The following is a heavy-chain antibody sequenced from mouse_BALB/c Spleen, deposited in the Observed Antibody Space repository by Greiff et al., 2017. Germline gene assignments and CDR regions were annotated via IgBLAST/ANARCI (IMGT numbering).Heavy chain of an antibody. J-gene: IGHJ3*01. V-gene: IGHV5-4*02. CDR1: GFTFSDYY. Sequence: EVQVVESGGGLVKPGGSLKLSCAASGFTFSDYYMYWVRQTPEKRLEWVATISDGGSYTYYPDSVKGRFTISRDNAKNNLYLQMSSLKSEDTAMYYCAREYDYGLAYWGQGTLVTVSA. D-gene: IGHD2-4*01. CDR2: ISDGGSYT. CDR3: AREYDYGLAY.